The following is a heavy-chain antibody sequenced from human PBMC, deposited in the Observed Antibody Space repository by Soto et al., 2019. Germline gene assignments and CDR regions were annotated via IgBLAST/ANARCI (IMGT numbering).Heavy chain of an antibody. CDR1: GFTFSSYA. CDR2: ISSNGGST. V-gene: IGHV3-64*01. J-gene: IGHJ3*02. D-gene: IGHD3-3*01. CDR3: ARGNYDFWSGYFPGGNAFDI. Sequence: GSLRLSCAASGFTFSSYAMHWVRQAPGKGLEYVSAISSNGGSTYYANSVKGRFTISRDNSKNTLYLQMGSLRAEDMAVYYCARGNYDFWSGYFPGGNAFDIWGQGTMVTVSS.